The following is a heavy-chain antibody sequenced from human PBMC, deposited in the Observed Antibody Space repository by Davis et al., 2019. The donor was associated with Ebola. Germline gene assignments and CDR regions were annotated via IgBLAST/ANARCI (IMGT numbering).Heavy chain of an antibody. Sequence: GESLKISCTASGFTVSSNHMSWVRQAPGKGLEWVSVIYDQSTAYADSVKGRFTISRDNSKDTVHLQMNSLRAEDTAVYYCTRGRGGSSWELYWGQGTLVTVSS. V-gene: IGHV3-53*01. CDR3: TRGRGGSSWELY. J-gene: IGHJ4*02. CDR1: GFTVSSNH. CDR2: IYDQST. D-gene: IGHD6-13*01.